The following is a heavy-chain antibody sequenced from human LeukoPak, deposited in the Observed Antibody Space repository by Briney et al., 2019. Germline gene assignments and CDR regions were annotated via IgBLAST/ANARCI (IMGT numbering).Heavy chain of an antibody. CDR3: AASPGTVGAFDI. J-gene: IGHJ3*02. CDR2: IVVGSVNT. Sequence: GASVKVSCKASGFTFSSSAVQWVRQARGQRLEWIGRIVVGSVNTNYAQKFQERVTITRDMSTSTAYMEMSSLRTEDTAVYYCAASPGTVGAFDIWGQGSVVTVSS. V-gene: IGHV1-58*01. CDR1: GFTFSSSA. D-gene: IGHD3-16*01.